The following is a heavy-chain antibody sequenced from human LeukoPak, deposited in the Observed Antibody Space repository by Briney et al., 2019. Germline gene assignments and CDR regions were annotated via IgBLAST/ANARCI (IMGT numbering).Heavy chain of an antibody. D-gene: IGHD5-18*01. Sequence: GGSLRLSCITSGFAFSTYGMHWVRQAPGKGLEWVALIWNDGSKTYHAESVKDRFTISRDNSQNTLYLQMNSLRHEDTAVYYCARGPWLVSDITSFDYWGQGTLVTVSS. V-gene: IGHV3-33*01. CDR2: IWNDGSKT. J-gene: IGHJ4*02. CDR3: ARGPWLVSDITSFDY. CDR1: GFAFSTYG.